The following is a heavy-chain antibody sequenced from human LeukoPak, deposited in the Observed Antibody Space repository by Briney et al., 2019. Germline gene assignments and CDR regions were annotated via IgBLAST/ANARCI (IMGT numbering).Heavy chain of an antibody. V-gene: IGHV4-39*07. J-gene: IGHJ3*02. Sequence: SETLSLTCSVSGGSISSKTYFWGWIRQPPGKGLEWIGSIYYSGSTYYNPSLSSRVTISEDTSKNQLSLRLSSVTAADTAVYYCARVTYSSSPISLDAFDIWGQGTMVTVSS. CDR3: ARVTYSSSPISLDAFDI. CDR1: GGSISSKTYF. CDR2: IYYSGST. D-gene: IGHD6-6*01.